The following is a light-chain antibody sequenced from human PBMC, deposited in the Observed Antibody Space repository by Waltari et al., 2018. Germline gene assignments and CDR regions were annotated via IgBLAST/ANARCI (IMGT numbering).Light chain of an antibody. V-gene: IGLV2-14*01. Sequence: QSGLTQPASVSGSPGQSITISCTGTRRDIGSYNFVSWYQQHPGKAPKLVIFEVSRWPSGVSHRFSGSKSGNTASLTISGLQAEDEAAYYCASYTSANTVLFGGGTKVTVL. J-gene: IGLJ2*01. CDR2: EVS. CDR1: RRDIGSYNF. CDR3: ASYTSANTVL.